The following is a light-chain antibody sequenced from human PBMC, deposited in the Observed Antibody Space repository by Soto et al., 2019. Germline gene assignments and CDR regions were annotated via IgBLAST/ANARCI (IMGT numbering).Light chain of an antibody. J-gene: IGKJ1*01. CDR2: GAS. V-gene: IGKV3-20*01. CDR3: QQYGSSPPT. CDR1: QSISRY. Sequence: EMMLSQSPSTLSLAPGERTTLSCRASQSISRYLAWYQQKPGQGPRLLIYGASSRATGTPDRFSGSGSGTDFTLTINRLEPEDFALYYCQQYGSSPPTFGQGTKVDI.